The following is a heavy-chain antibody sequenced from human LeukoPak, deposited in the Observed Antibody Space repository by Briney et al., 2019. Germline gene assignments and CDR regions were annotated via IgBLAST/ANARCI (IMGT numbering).Heavy chain of an antibody. V-gene: IGHV4-34*01. CDR2: INHSANT. D-gene: IGHD5-12*01. J-gene: IGHJ4*02. Sequence: PSETLSLTCVVYGGSFSGYYWTWIRQPAGKGLEWIGEINHSANTHYNPSLKSRVTISLDTSKGQFSLNLSSVTAADTAVFYCARGRYSGFFDYWGQGTLVTVSS. CDR3: ARGRYSGFFDY. CDR1: GGSFSGYY.